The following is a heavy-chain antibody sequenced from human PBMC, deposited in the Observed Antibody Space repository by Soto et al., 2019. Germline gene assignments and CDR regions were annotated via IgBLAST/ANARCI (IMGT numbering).Heavy chain of an antibody. CDR3: ARVSLLVLRYFDWRRNWFDP. Sequence: GGSLRLSCAASGFTFSSYWMSWVRQAPGKGLEWVANIKQDGSEKYYVDSVKGRFTISRDNAKNSLYLQMNSLRAEDTAVYYCARVSLLVLRYFDWRRNWFDPWGQGTLVTVSS. D-gene: IGHD3-9*01. CDR1: GFTFSSYW. V-gene: IGHV3-7*01. CDR2: IKQDGSEK. J-gene: IGHJ5*02.